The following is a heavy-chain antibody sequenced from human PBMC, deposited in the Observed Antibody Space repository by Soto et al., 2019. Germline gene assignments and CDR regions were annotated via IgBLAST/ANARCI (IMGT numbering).Heavy chain of an antibody. Sequence: QVQLVQSGAEVKKPGSSVKVSCKASGGTFSSYTISWVRQAPGQGLEWMGRIIPILGIANYAQKFQGRVXIXAXISTSTAYMELSSMRSEDTAVYYCAREDGYYWYFDLWGRGTLVTVSS. CDR1: GGTFSSYT. D-gene: IGHD5-12*01. V-gene: IGHV1-69*02. J-gene: IGHJ2*01. CDR2: IIPILGIA. CDR3: AREDGYYWYFDL.